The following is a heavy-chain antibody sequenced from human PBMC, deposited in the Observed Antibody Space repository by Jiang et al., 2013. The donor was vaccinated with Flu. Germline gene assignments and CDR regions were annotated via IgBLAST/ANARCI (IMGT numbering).Heavy chain of an antibody. CDR1: GDTFSNYA. Sequence: GAEVKKPGSSVKVSCKASGDTFSNYAISWVRQAPGQGLEWMGGIIPIFGTANYAQKFQGRVTITADESTSTAYMELSSLRSEDTAVYYCARGLDSSGYANAFDIWGQGTMVTVSS. J-gene: IGHJ3*02. D-gene: IGHD3-22*01. V-gene: IGHV1-69*01. CDR2: IIPIFGTA. CDR3: ARGLDSSGYANAFDI.